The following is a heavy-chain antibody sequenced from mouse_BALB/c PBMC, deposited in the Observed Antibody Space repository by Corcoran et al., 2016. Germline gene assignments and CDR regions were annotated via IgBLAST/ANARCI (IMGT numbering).Heavy chain of an antibody. Sequence: QVQLQQSGAELMKPGASVKISCKATGYIFSSYWIEWVKQRPGHGLEWIGEILPGSGSTNYNEKFKGKATFTADTSSNTAYMQLSSLTSEDSAVYYCARLGDPYAMDYWGQGTSVTVSS. V-gene: IGHV1-9*01. CDR3: ARLGDPYAMDY. CDR1: GYIFSSYW. D-gene: IGHD2-13*01. CDR2: ILPGSGST. J-gene: IGHJ4*01.